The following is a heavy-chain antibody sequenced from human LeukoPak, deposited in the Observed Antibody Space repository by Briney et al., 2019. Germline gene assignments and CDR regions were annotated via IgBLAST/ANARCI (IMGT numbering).Heavy chain of an antibody. J-gene: IGHJ5*02. V-gene: IGHV4-39*07. CDR2: IYYSGST. D-gene: IGHD2-2*01. CDR3: ARAGSNIVVVPNWFDP. CDR1: GGSISSSSYY. Sequence: PSETLSLTCTVSGGSISSSSYYWGWIRQPPGKGLEWIGSIYYSGSTYYNPSLKSRVTISVDTSKNQFSLKLSSVTAADTAVYYCARAGSNIVVVPNWFDPWGQGTLVTVSS.